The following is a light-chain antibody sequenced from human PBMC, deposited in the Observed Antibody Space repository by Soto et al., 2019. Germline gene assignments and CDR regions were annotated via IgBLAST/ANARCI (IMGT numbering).Light chain of an antibody. CDR1: SSNIESNY. CDR3: TVWDDSLRGRL. Sequence: QSVLTQPPSASGTPGQRVTISCSGSSSNIESNYVYWYQQLPGTAPRLLIYRNNQRPSGVPDRFSGSKSGTSASLAISALRSEDEADYYCTVWDDSLRGRLFGGGTKL. V-gene: IGLV1-47*01. J-gene: IGLJ2*01. CDR2: RNN.